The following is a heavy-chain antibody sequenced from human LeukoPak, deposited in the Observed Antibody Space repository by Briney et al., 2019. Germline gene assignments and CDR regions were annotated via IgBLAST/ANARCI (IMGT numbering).Heavy chain of an antibody. J-gene: IGHJ6*03. Sequence: GGSLRLSCAASGFTFSSYGMHWVRQAPGKGLEWVAFIRYDGDNKYYADSVKGRFTISRDNSKNTLYLQMNSLRAEDTAVYYCAKDYRVNYYYMNVWGKGTTVTVSS. CDR1: GFTFSSYG. V-gene: IGHV3-30*02. CDR2: IRYDGDNK. D-gene: IGHD1-26*01. CDR3: AKDYRVNYYYMNV.